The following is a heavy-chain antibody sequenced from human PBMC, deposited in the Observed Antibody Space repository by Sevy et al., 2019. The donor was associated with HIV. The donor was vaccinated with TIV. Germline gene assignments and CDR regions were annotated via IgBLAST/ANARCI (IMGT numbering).Heavy chain of an antibody. CDR3: AKDTTLYSGYFNY. CDR2: MSKDGTNK. Sequence: GGSLRLTCAASGFTFRNYGMHWVRQAPGKGLEWVAVMSKDGTNKHYANSVKGRFTISRDNSKSMLYLQMDSLRAEDTAVYYCAKDTTLYSGYFNYWGQGTLVTVSS. J-gene: IGHJ4*02. D-gene: IGHD5-12*01. CDR1: GFTFRNYG. V-gene: IGHV3-30*18.